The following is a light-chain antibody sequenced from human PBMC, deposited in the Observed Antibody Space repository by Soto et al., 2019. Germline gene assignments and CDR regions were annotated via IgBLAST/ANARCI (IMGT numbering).Light chain of an antibody. V-gene: IGLV1-40*01. J-gene: IGLJ3*02. CDR1: SSNIGAGYD. CDR3: QSYDSRRSGSWV. CDR2: GNA. Sequence: QSVLTQPPSVSGAPGQGVTISCTGSSSNIGAGYDVHWYQQLPGTSPKLLIYGNANRPSGVPDRFSGSKSGTSASLAITGLQAEDEADYYCQSYDSRRSGSWVFGGGTKPPS.